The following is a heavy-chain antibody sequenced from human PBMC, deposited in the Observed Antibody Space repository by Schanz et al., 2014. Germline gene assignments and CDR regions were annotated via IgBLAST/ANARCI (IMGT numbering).Heavy chain of an antibody. Sequence: EVQLVASGGGLVQPGGSLRLSCAASGFAVDNYYMSCVRQAPGKGLEWVSAISGSGGSTYYADSVKGRFTISRDNAKNTLFLQMNSLRTEDTAVYYCARLDPYCRSGTCSRAFDFWGQGTLVTVSS. J-gene: IGHJ4*02. D-gene: IGHD2-15*01. CDR2: SGSGGST. CDR3: ARLDPYCRSGTCSRAFDF. CDR1: GFAVDNYY. V-gene: IGHV3-66*02.